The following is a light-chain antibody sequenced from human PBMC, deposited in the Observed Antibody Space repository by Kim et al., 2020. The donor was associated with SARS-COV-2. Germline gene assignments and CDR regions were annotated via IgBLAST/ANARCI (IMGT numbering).Light chain of an antibody. CDR1: QSISSW. J-gene: IGKJ1*01. CDR2: KAS. V-gene: IGKV1-5*03. CDR3: QQYSSYWT. Sequence: SASVGGRVTITCRASQSISSWLAWYQQKPGKAPKFLISKASTLESGVPSRFSGSGSGTEFTLTISSLQPDDFATYYCQQYSSYWTFGQGTKVDIK.